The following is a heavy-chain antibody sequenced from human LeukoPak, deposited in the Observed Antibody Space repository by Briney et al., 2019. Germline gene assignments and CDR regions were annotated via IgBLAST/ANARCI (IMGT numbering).Heavy chain of an antibody. Sequence: SETLSLTCTVSGGSISSYYWSWIRQPPGKGLEWIGEINHSGSTNYNPSLKSRVTISVDTSKNQFSLKLSSVTAADTAVYYCARRGRIAAAGTSRAFDYWGQGTLVTVSS. CDR1: GGSISSYY. CDR3: ARRGRIAAAGTSRAFDY. D-gene: IGHD6-13*01. J-gene: IGHJ4*02. CDR2: INHSGST. V-gene: IGHV4-34*01.